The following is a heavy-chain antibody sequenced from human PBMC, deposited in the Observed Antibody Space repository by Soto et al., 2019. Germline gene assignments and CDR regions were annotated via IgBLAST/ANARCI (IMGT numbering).Heavy chain of an antibody. CDR1: GFTFTSYA. J-gene: IGHJ6*02. Sequence: QVQLVESGGGVVQPGRTLRLSCAASGFTFTSYAMHWVRQAPGKGLEWVAVIPNDGSNYYYADSVRGRFTISRDNTKNTLFLQMSSLRGEASGVYYCARGTTLAIFDYGMDVWGQGTTVTVSS. CDR3: ARGTTLAIFDYGMDV. D-gene: IGHD3-3*01. V-gene: IGHV3-30-3*01. CDR2: IPNDGSNY.